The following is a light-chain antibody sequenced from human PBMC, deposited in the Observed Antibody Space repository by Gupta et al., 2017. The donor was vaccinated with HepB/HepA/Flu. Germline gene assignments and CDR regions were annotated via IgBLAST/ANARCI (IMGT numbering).Light chain of an antibody. CDR2: DAS. CDR3: QQRSNWPL. V-gene: IGKV3-11*01. CDR1: QSVSSY. J-gene: IGKJ4*01. Sequence: EIVLTQSPATLSLSPGERATLSCRASQSVSSYLAWYQQKPGQAPRLLIYDASNRATGIPARFSGSGSGTDFTLTISSLEPEDCAVYYCQQRSNWPLFGGGTXVEIK.